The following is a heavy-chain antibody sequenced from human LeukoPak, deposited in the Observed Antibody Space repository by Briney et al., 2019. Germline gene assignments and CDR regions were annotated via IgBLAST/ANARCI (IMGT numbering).Heavy chain of an antibody. Sequence: GASVKVSFKASGYQFTSHTYIWMRLPPGQGLEWMGWISAYNGNTNYAQKLQGRVTMTTDTSTSTAYMELRSLRPDDTAVYYCAREGSSCDGAKYWLDHSGQGTLVTVSS. CDR1: GYQFTSHT. CDR2: ISAYNGNT. CDR3: AREGSSCDGAKYWLDH. D-gene: IGHD6-6*01. J-gene: IGHJ5*02. V-gene: IGHV1-18*04.